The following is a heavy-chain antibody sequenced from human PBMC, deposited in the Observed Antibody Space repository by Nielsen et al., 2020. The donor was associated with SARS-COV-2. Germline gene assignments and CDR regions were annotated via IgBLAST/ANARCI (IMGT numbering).Heavy chain of an antibody. J-gene: IGHJ4*02. V-gene: IGHV3-9*01. Sequence: SLKISCAASGFTFDDYAMHWVRQAPGKGLEWVSGISWNSGSIGYADSVKGRFTISRDNAKNSLYLQMNSLRAEDTAVYYCARDLPTAYCGGDCYSEFDYWGQGTLVTVSS. CDR2: ISWNSGSI. CDR1: GFTFDDYA. D-gene: IGHD2-21*02. CDR3: ARDLPTAYCGGDCYSEFDY.